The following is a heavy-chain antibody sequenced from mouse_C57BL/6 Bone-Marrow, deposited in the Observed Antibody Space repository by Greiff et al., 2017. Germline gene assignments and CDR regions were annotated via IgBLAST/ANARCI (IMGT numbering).Heavy chain of an antibody. D-gene: IGHD1-1*02. CDR2: IYPRSGNT. CDR1: GYTFTSYG. V-gene: IGHV1-81*01. J-gene: IGHJ3*01. Sequence: QVQLKESGAELARPGASVKLSCKASGYTFTSYGISWVKQRTGQGLEWIGEIYPRSGNTYYNEKFKGKATLTADKSSSTAYMELRSLTAEDSAVYFCARWCTADFAYWGQGTLVTVSA. CDR3: ARWCTADFAY.